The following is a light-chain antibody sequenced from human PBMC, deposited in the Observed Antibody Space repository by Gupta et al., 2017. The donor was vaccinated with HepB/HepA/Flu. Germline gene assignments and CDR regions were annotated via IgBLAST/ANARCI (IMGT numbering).Light chain of an antibody. CDR2: GAS. CDR1: QSVNNNY. V-gene: IGKV3-20*01. CDR3: QQHSGSSNT. Sequence: ENVLTQSPGTLSLSPGERATLSCRASQSVNNNYLAWYQQKPGQAPRLLIYGASSRATGIPDRFSGSGSGTDFTLTISRLEPEDFAVCYCQQHSGSSNTFGQGTKLEIK. J-gene: IGKJ2*01.